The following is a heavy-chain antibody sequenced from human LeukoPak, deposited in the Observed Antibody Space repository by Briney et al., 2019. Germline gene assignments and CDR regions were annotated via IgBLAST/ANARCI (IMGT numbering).Heavy chain of an antibody. CDR1: GGSISSGGYS. D-gene: IGHD5-18*01. CDR2: IYHSGST. J-gene: IGHJ3*02. V-gene: IGHV4-30-2*01. Sequence: SQTLSLTCAVSGGSISSGGYSWSWIRQPPGKGLEWIGYIYHSGSTYYNPSLKSRATISVDRSKNQFSLKLSSVTAADTAVYYCARASVGIQLWSDHAFDIWGQGTMVTVSS. CDR3: ARASVGIQLWSDHAFDI.